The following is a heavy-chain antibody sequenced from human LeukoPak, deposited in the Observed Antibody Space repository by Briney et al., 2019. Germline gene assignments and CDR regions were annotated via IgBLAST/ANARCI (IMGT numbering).Heavy chain of an antibody. V-gene: IGHV4-39*07. CDR3: ARDWNYVWLGHYFDY. CDR2: IYYSGST. D-gene: IGHD3-16*01. J-gene: IGHJ4*02. CDR1: GGSISSSSYY. Sequence: PSETLSLTCTVSGGSISSSSYYWGWIRQPPGKGLEWIGSIYYSGSTYYNPSLKSRVTISVDTSKNQFSLKLSSVTAADTAVYYCARDWNYVWLGHYFDYWGQGTLVTVSS.